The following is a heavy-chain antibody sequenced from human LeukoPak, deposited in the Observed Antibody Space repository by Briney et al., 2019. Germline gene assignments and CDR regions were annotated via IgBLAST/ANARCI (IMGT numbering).Heavy chain of an antibody. V-gene: IGHV4-59*01. J-gene: IGHJ4*02. CDR2: IYYSGST. Sequence: PSETLSLTCTVSGGSISSYYWSWIRQPPGKGLEWIGYIYYSGSTNYNPSLKSRVTISVDTSKNQFSLKLSSVTAADTAVYYCARAKGSGSYYNVWDYWGQGTLVTVSS. D-gene: IGHD3-10*01. CDR3: ARAKGSGSYYNVWDY. CDR1: GGSISSYY.